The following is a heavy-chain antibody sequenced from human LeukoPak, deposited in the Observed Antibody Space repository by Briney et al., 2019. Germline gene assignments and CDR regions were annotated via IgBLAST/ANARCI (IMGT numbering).Heavy chain of an antibody. J-gene: IGHJ4*02. V-gene: IGHV3-23*01. D-gene: IGHD6-19*01. CDR1: GFIFSDFD. CDR3: AKAVAVALDY. CDR2: ISHSGRST. Sequence: GESLKISCAASGFIFSDFDMSWVRQAPGKGLEWVSAISHSGRSTYYADSVKGRFTISRDNSKNTLYLEMNSLRADDTAVYYCAKAVAVALDYWGQGTLVTVSS.